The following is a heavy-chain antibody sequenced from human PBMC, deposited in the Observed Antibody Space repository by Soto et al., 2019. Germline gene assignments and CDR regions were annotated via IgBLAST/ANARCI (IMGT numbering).Heavy chain of an antibody. CDR1: GFTFSDYY. J-gene: IGHJ4*02. CDR3: ARGRGAAADYFDF. D-gene: IGHD6-13*01. Sequence: XXSLSLSCAVSGFTFSDYYMPWIPQAPGKGLEWVSYLSSSTSHTNYADSVKGRFTITRDNAKTSLFLQMNSLRAEDTAVYYCARGRGAAADYFDFWGQGTLVTVSS. CDR2: LSSSTSHT. V-gene: IGHV3-11*05.